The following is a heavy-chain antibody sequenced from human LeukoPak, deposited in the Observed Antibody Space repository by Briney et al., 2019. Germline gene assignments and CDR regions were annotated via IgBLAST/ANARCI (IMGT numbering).Heavy chain of an antibody. V-gene: IGHV3-11*01. D-gene: IGHD6-6*01. CDR3: ARPFRPRYYYYYMDV. J-gene: IGHJ6*03. Sequence: PGGSLRLSCAASGFTFSDYYMSWIRQAPGKGLECISYISSSGSITHYADSVKGRFTISRDNAKNSLYLQMNSLRDEDTAVYYCARPFRPRYYYYYMDVWGKGTTVTISS. CDR1: GFTFSDYY. CDR2: ISSSGSIT.